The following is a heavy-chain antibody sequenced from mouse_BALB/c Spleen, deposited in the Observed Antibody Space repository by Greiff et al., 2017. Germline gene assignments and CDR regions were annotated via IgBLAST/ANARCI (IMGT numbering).Heavy chain of an antibody. Sequence: EVQGVESGGGLVKPGGSLKLSCAASGFTFSDYYMYWVRQTPEKRLEWVATISDGGSYTYYPDSVKGRFTISRDNAKNNLYLQMSSLKSEDTAMYYCARVAYYGNYDAMDYWGQGTSVTVSS. D-gene: IGHD2-10*01. CDR2: ISDGGSYT. J-gene: IGHJ4*01. V-gene: IGHV5-4*02. CDR1: GFTFSDYY. CDR3: ARVAYYGNYDAMDY.